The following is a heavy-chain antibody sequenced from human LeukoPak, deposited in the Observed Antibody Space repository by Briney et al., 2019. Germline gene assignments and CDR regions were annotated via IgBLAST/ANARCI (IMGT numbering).Heavy chain of an antibody. D-gene: IGHD6-19*01. Sequence: ASVKVSCKASGYTFTGYYMHWVRQAPGQGLEWMGWINPNSGGTNYAQKFQGRVTMTRDTSISTAYMELSRLRSDDTAVYYCATRGQWLGNWFDPWGRGTLVTVSS. V-gene: IGHV1-2*02. CDR3: ATRGQWLGNWFDP. CDR2: INPNSGGT. CDR1: GYTFTGYY. J-gene: IGHJ5*02.